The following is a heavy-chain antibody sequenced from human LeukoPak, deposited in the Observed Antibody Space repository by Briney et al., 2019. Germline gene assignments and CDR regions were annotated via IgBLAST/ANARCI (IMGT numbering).Heavy chain of an antibody. V-gene: IGHV3-48*04. Sequence: GGSLRLSCAASGFTFSSYSMNWVRQAPGKGLEWVSYISSSSSTIYYADSVKGRFTISRDNAKSSLYLQMNSLRAEDTAVYYCARVGEYYDILTGYDYWGQGTLVTVSS. CDR3: ARVGEYYDILTGYDY. CDR2: ISSSSSTI. CDR1: GFTFSSYS. D-gene: IGHD3-9*01. J-gene: IGHJ4*02.